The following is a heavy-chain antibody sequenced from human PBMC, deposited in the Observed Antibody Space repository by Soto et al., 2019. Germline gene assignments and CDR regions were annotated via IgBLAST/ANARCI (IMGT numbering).Heavy chain of an antibody. J-gene: IGHJ6*02. D-gene: IGHD1-1*01. CDR3: ARGDWNDYFYNGMDV. V-gene: IGHV4-59*01. Sequence: QVQLQESGPGLVKPSETLSLTCTVSGGSNNNYYWVWLRQPPGEGLEWIGHMYYSGDTDYNPSLKSRVAISVDTSKNRFSLRLTSVTAADTAVYYCARGDWNDYFYNGMDVWGQGTTVIVSS. CDR2: MYYSGDT. CDR1: GGSNNNYY.